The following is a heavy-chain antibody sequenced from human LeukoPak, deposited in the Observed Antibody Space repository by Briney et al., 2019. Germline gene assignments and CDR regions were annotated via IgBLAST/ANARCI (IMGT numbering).Heavy chain of an antibody. CDR2: ISSSAGAI. V-gene: IGHV3-48*03. CDR1: GLTFRTYE. D-gene: IGHD5-12*01. J-gene: IGHJ4*02. CDR3: ARVLLSGYDRPIDF. Sequence: PGRTLSLSCAPSGLTFRTYEVNWVREAPRKRLEWVSYISSSAGAIYLADSVKDRFSVSRDNAKSSLYLQMTSLRAEDTGIYYCARVLLSGYDRPIDFWGQGTLVTVSS.